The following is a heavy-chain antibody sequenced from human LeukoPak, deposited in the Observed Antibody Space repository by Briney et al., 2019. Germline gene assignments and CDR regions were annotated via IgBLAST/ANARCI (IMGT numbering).Heavy chain of an antibody. CDR1: GGSISSGGYY. CDR3: ARSFLTNYYIDY. D-gene: IGHD3-9*01. Sequence: PSETLSLTCTVSGGSISSGGYYWSWIRQHPGKGLEWIGYIYYSGNTYYNPSLQSRVAISGDTSRNHFSLRLSSVTAADTAVYYCARSFLTNYYIDYWGQGTLVTVSS. CDR2: IYYSGNT. J-gene: IGHJ4*02. V-gene: IGHV4-31*03.